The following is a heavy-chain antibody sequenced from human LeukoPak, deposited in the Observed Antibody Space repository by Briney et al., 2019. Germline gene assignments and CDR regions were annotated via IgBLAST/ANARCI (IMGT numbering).Heavy chain of an antibody. J-gene: IGHJ4*02. CDR2: MNPNSGNT. D-gene: IGHD2-21*01. V-gene: IGHV1-8*01. Sequence: ASVKVSCKASGYTFTSYDINWVRQATGQGLEWMGWMNPNSGNTGYAQKFQGRVTMTRNTSISTAYMELSSLRSEDTALYYCARAAWVSASSKYYFDNWGQGTLVTVSS. CDR3: ARAAWVSASSKYYFDN. CDR1: GYTFTSYD.